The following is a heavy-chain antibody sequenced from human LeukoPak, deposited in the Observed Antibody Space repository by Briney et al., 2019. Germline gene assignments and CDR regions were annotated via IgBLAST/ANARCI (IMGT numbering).Heavy chain of an antibody. CDR2: MNPNSGNT. Sequence: ASVKVSCKASGYTFTSYDINWVRQATGQGLEWMGWMNPNSGNTGYAQKFQGRVTITRNTSISTAYMGLSSLRSEDTAVYYCAREVVIGIRPYYYYYMDVWGKGTTVTVSS. J-gene: IGHJ6*03. V-gene: IGHV1-8*03. CDR3: AREVVIGIRPYYYYYMDV. D-gene: IGHD2-21*01. CDR1: GYTFTSYD.